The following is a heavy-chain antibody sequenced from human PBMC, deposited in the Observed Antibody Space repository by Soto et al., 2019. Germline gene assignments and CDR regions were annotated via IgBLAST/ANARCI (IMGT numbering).Heavy chain of an antibody. Sequence: QVQLVQSGAEVKNPGASVKVSCKASGYIFTSYGITWVRQAPGQGLEWMGWISAHNANTNYAQKFQGRVTMTTDTSTSTAHMELRSPRSDDTTVYYCATERLAYYFDTSGEDFDYWGQGTLVTVSS. CDR1: GYIFTSYG. J-gene: IGHJ4*02. D-gene: IGHD3-22*01. CDR3: ATERLAYYFDTSGEDFDY. CDR2: ISAHNANT. V-gene: IGHV1-18*01.